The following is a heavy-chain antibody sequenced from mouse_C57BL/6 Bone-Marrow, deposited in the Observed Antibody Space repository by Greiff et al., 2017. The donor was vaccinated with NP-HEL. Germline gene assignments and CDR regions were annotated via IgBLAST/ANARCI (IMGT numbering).Heavy chain of an antibody. D-gene: IGHD2-12*01. Sequence: EVKLMESGGGLVKPGGSLKLSCAASGFTFSGYCMGGGRGRKPPRLEWVATISDGGSYTYYPDNVKGRFTISRDNAKNNLYLQMSHLKSEDTAMYYCARGGYYRFAYWGQGTLVTVSA. CDR2: ISDGGSYT. CDR1: GFTFSGYC. V-gene: IGHV5-4*03. CDR3: ARGGYYRFAY. J-gene: IGHJ3*01.